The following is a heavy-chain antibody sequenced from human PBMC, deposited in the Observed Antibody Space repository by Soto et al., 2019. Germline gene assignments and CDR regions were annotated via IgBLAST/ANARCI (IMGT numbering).Heavy chain of an antibody. CDR2: IKSKTDGGTT. V-gene: IGHV3-15*01. CDR1: GFTFSNAW. CDR3: TTVPQKVRSTDY. J-gene: IGHJ4*02. Sequence: GGSLRLSCAASGFTFSNAWMSWVRQAPGKGLEWVVRIKSKTDGGTTDYAAPVKGRFTISRDDSKNTMYLQMNSLKTEDTAVYYCTTVPQKVRSTDYWGQGTLVTVSS.